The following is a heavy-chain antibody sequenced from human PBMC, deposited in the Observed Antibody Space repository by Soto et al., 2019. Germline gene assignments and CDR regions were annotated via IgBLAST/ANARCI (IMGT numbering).Heavy chain of an antibody. Sequence: QLQLQESGPGLVKPSETLSLTCTVSGGSISSSSYYWGWIRQPPGKGLEWIGSIYYSGSTYYNPSLKSWVTIAVDTSTNPFSLKLSSVTAADTAVYYCAAQEVGGSYVYTFDPWGQGTLVTVSS. V-gene: IGHV4-39*02. J-gene: IGHJ5*02. CDR1: GGSISSSSYY. CDR3: AAQEVGGSYVYTFDP. CDR2: IYYSGST. D-gene: IGHD1-26*01.